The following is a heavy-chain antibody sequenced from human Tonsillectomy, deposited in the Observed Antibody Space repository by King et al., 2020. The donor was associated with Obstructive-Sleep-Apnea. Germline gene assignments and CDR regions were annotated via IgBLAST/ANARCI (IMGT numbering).Heavy chain of an antibody. D-gene: IGHD7-27*01. CDR3: ARDPNNWGTPGYFDY. CDR2: IIPIFGTA. Sequence: ISWVRQATGQGLEWMGGIIPIFGTATYAQKFQGRVTITADESTSTAYMELSSLRSEDTAVYYCARDPNNWGTPGYFDYWGQGTLVTVSS. J-gene: IGHJ4*02. V-gene: IGHV1-69*01.